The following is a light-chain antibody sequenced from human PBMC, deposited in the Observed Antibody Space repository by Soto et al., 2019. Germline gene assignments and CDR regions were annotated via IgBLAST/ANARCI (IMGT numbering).Light chain of an antibody. CDR2: GAS. CDR3: QQYGRPLWT. Sequence: LTQPPRPLSLSPGKRATLSCSASQPVTNNYLVWYQQKPGQAPRLLIFGASSRATGIPDRFSGSGSGTDFTLTISILEPEDFAVYCCQQYGRPLWTFGQGTKVDIK. CDR1: QPVTNNY. V-gene: IGKV3-20*01. J-gene: IGKJ1*01.